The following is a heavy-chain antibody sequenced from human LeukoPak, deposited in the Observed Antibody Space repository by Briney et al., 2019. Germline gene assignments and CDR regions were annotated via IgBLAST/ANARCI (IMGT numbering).Heavy chain of an antibody. V-gene: IGHV3-23*01. CDR1: GFTFRSRA. CDR3: AKDFRIGYSAHFDY. Sequence: GGSLRLSCVGFGFTFRSRAMSWVRQAPEKGLEFVSGIYENGGTTYYADSVKGRFSISRDNSKNTLYLQMDSLRGEDTAVYYCAKDFRIGYSAHFDYWGQGALVTVSS. J-gene: IGHJ4*02. CDR2: IYENGGTT. D-gene: IGHD2-21*01.